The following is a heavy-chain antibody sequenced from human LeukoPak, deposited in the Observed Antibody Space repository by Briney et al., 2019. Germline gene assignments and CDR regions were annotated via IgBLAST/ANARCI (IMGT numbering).Heavy chain of an antibody. Sequence: GGSLRLSCAASGFTFSSYSTNWVRQAPGKGLEWVSSISSSSSYIYYADSVKGRFTISRDNAKNSLYLQMNSLRAEDTAVYYCARLAGLYGGNDNWGQGTLVTVSS. D-gene: IGHD4-23*01. CDR2: ISSSSSYI. CDR3: ARLAGLYGGNDN. J-gene: IGHJ4*02. CDR1: GFTFSSYS. V-gene: IGHV3-21*01.